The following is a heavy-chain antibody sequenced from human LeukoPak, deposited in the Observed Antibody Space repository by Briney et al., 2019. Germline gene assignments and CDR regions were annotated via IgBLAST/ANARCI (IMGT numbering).Heavy chain of an antibody. D-gene: IGHD4/OR15-4a*01. CDR3: AKKLTTKDY. V-gene: IGHV3-21*01. CDR2: ISSSSSYI. Sequence: PGGSLRLSCAASGFTFSSYEMNWVRQAPGKGLEWVSSISSSSSYIYYADSVKGRFTISRDNAKNSLYLQMNSLRAEDTAVYYCAKKLTTKDYWGQGTLVTVSS. J-gene: IGHJ4*02. CDR1: GFTFSSYE.